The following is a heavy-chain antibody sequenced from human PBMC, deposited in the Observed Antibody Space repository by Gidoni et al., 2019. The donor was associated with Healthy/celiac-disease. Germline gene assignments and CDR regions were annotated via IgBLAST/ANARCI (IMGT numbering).Heavy chain of an antibody. CDR2: ISPTFGTA. V-gene: IGHV1-69*01. CDR3: ERDVGEYYYDSSGYLDY. D-gene: IGHD3-22*01. CDR1: GGTFSSYA. Sequence: QVQLVQSGAGVKKPGCSVKVSFKAAGGTFSSYAFSWVRQATGQGLEWMGGISPTFGTANYAQKFQGRVTITADESTGTAYREMSSLRSEDTAVYYCERDVGEYYYDSSGYLDYWGQGTMVTVSS. J-gene: IGHJ4*02.